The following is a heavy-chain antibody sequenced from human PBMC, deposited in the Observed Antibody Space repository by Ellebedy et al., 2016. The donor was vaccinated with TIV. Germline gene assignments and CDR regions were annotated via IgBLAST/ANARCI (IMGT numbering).Heavy chain of an antibody. Sequence: MPSETLSLTCGVYGGPFSGYYWSWIRQPPGKGLEWLGEINHSGSTNYNPSVKSRITMSVDTPRAQFSLKLSSVTAADTAIYFCAGAYLGDPHWFDPWGQGIPVIVSS. J-gene: IGHJ5*02. V-gene: IGHV4-34*10. D-gene: IGHD3-16*01. CDR1: GGPFSGYY. CDR3: AGAYLGDPHWFDP. CDR2: INHSGST.